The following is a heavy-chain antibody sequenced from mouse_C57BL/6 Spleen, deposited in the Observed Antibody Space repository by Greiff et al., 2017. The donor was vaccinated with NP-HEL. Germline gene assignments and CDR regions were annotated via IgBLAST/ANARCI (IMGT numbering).Heavy chain of an antibody. Sequence: EVKLMESGEGLVKPGGSLKLSCAASGFTFSSYAMSWVRQTPEKRLEWVAYISSGGDYIYYADTVKGRFTISRDNARNTLYLQMSSLKSEDTAMYYSTREEENYGERDYAMDYWGQGTSVTVSS. D-gene: IGHD1-1*01. CDR2: ISSGGDYI. CDR1: GFTFSSYA. CDR3: TREEENYGERDYAMDY. V-gene: IGHV5-9-1*02. J-gene: IGHJ4*01.